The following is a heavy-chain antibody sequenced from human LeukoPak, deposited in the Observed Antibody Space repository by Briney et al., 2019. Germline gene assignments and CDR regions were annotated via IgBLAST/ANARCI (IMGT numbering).Heavy chain of an antibody. D-gene: IGHD3-10*02. J-gene: IGHJ4*02. CDR1: GFNFDRYT. CDR2: AGWAGGTT. Sequence: GGSLRLSCATSGFNFDRYTIHWVRQAPGKGLEWVSLAGWAGGTTFYSDSVRGRFTISRDSGRKSVYLQMHSLTTDDTAFYFCAKELDTMFFDYWGQGAWSPSPQ. V-gene: IGHV3-43*01. CDR3: AKELDTMFFDY.